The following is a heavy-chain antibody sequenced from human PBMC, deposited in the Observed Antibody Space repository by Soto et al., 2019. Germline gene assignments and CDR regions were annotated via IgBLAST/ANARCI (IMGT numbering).Heavy chain of an antibody. Sequence: SETLSLTCAVYGGSFSGQYWSWIRQPPGKGLEWIGEINHSGSINYNPSLESRVTISEDTSKNQFSLKLSSVTAADTAVYYCARETYGDYVGYFDPWGQGILVTVSS. J-gene: IGHJ4*02. CDR1: GGSFSGQY. D-gene: IGHD4-17*01. CDR2: INHSGSI. CDR3: ARETYGDYVGYFDP. V-gene: IGHV4-34*01.